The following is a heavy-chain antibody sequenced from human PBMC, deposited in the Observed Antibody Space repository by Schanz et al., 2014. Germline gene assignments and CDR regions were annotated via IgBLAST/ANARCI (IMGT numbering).Heavy chain of an antibody. V-gene: IGHV3-30*04. CDR1: GFSFSGFA. Sequence: VQLVESGGGFVQPGGSLRLSCAASGFSFSGFAVHWVRQAPGKGLEWVAFISYDGNNQYYADSVKGRFTISRDNSKNTLYLQMNSLRAEDTAVYYCARPIYDLWSGSFDYWGQGTLVTVSS. D-gene: IGHD3-3*01. CDR3: ARPIYDLWSGSFDY. J-gene: IGHJ4*02. CDR2: ISYDGNNQ.